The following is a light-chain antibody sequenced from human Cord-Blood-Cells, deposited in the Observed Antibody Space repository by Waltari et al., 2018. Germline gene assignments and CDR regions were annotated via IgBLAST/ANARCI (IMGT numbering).Light chain of an antibody. CDR2: DVS. CDR1: SRDVGGHNY. Sequence: QSALPQPASVPASPGQSITISSTGTSRDVGGHNYVSWYQQRPGHAPKLMIYDVSKRPSGVSNRFSGSKSGNTASLTISGLQAEDEADYYCSSYTSSSTWVFGGGTKLTVL. CDR3: SSYTSSSTWV. J-gene: IGLJ3*02. V-gene: IGLV2-14*01.